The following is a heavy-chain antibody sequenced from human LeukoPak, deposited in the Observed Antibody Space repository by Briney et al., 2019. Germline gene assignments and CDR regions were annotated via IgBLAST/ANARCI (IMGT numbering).Heavy chain of an antibody. Sequence: GESLKISCKGSGYTFSRYWIGWVRQMPGKGLEWMGIIYPGDSDTRYSPSFQGQVTISADKSISTAYLQWSSLKASDTAMYYCARRNYLWGSYRSYYFDYWGQGTLVTVSS. CDR1: GYTFSRYW. D-gene: IGHD3-16*02. J-gene: IGHJ4*02. CDR3: ARRNYLWGSYRSYYFDY. CDR2: IYPGDSDT. V-gene: IGHV5-51*01.